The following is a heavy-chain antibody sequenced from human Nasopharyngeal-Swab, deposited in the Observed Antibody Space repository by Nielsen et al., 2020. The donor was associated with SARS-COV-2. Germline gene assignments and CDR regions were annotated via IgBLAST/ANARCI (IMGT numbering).Heavy chain of an antibody. D-gene: IGHD3-10*01. CDR2: ISSSGSTI. J-gene: IGHJ4*02. CDR3: ARDGTDGSGPEFDY. CDR1: GFTFSDYY. Sequence: GESLKISCAASGFTFSDYYMSWIRQAPGKGLEWVSYISSSGSTIYYADSVKGRFTISRDNAKNSLYLQMNSLRAEDTAVYYCARDGTDGSGPEFDYWGQGTLVTVSS. V-gene: IGHV3-11*01.